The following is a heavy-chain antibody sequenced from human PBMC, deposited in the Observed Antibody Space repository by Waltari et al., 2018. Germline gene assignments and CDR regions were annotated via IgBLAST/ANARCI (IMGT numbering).Heavy chain of an antibody. J-gene: IGHJ4*01. D-gene: IGHD2-2*01. CDR3: ASRYCSSTSCLYFDY. CDR1: GGSFSGYY. Sequence: QVQLQQWGAGLLKPSETLSLTCAVYGGSFSGYYWSWIRQPPGKGLEWIGEINHSGSTNSNPSLQSRVTISVDTSKNQFSLKLSSVTAANTAVYYCASRYCSSTSCLYFDYWGQEPWSPSPQ. CDR2: INHSGST. V-gene: IGHV4-34*01.